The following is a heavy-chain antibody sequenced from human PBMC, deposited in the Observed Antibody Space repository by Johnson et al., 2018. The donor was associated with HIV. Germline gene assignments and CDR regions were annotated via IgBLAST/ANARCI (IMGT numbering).Heavy chain of an antibody. CDR1: EFTFSSYG. CDR2: ISHDGNDE. J-gene: IGHJ3*02. V-gene: IGHV3-30*19. CDR3: AITSRTDAFDI. D-gene: IGHD1-1*01. Sequence: QVQLVESGGGAVQPGRSLRLSCAASEFTFSSYGMHWVRQAPGKGLEWVAVISHDGNDEYYADSVKGRFTISRDNAKNTMYLQMNSLRAEDTAVYYCAITSRTDAFDIWGQGTMVTVSS.